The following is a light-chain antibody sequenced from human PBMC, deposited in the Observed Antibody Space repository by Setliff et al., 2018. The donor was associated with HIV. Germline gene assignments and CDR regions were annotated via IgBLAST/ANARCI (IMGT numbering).Light chain of an antibody. Sequence: QSALTQPASVSGSPGQSITISCTGTSGDVGRYNLVSWYQQQPGKPPKLMIYQASKRPSGVSNRFSGSKSGNTASPTISGLQAEDEADYYCRSNTGSNTYVFGTGTKVTVL. CDR2: QAS. V-gene: IGLV2-23*01. J-gene: IGLJ1*01. CDR3: RSNTGSNTYV. CDR1: SGDVGRYNL.